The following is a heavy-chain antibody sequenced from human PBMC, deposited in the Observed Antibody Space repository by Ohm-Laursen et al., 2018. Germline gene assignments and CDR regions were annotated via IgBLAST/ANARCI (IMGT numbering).Heavy chain of an antibody. J-gene: IGHJ5*02. CDR3: ARPNWGSGSWFDP. CDR2: IIPMFGTA. CDR1: GGTFSNYA. Sequence: SVKVSCKTSGGTFSNYAISWVRQAPGQGLEWMGGIIPMFGTANYVQKFQGRVTITADESTTTVYMELSSLRSEDTAVYYCARPNWGSGSWFDPWGQGTLVTVSS. D-gene: IGHD7-27*01. V-gene: IGHV1-69*13.